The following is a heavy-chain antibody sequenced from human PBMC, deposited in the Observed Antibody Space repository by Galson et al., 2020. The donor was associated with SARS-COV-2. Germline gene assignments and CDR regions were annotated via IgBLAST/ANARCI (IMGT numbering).Heavy chain of an antibody. D-gene: IGHD1-7*01. J-gene: IGHJ5*02. CDR1: GFTFSKYV. CDR3: ARYPNYKVELFA. CDR2: LSTSGGSS. Sequence: TGGSLRLSCAASGFTFSKYVMTWVRQAPGKGLEWVSTLSTSGGSSYYADSVKGRFTVSRDNSKNTLYLQMNSLRAEDTAVYYCARYPNYKVELFAWGQGTRVTVPS. V-gene: IGHV3-23*01.